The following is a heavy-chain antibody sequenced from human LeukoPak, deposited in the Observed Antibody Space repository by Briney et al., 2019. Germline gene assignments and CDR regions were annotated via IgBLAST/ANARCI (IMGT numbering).Heavy chain of an antibody. CDR3: ARAYYYGSGRIDY. V-gene: IGHV4-34*01. CDR1: GGSFSGYY. Sequence: SETLSLTCAVYGGSFSGYYWSWIRQPPGKGLEWIGEINHSGSTNYNPSLKSRVTISVDTSKNQFSLKLSSLTAADTAVYYCARAYYYGSGRIDYWGQGTLVTVSP. D-gene: IGHD3-10*01. CDR2: INHSGST. J-gene: IGHJ4*02.